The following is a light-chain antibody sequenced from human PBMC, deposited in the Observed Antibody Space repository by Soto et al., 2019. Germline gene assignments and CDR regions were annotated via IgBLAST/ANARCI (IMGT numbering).Light chain of an antibody. Sequence: EIVMTQSPATLSVSPGERVTLSCRASQSVSSRLAWYQQKPGLAPRLLIYGASTRATGIPARFSGSGSGTEFNLTISSLQSEDFATYYCQQYADWYTFGQGTKLEIK. CDR3: QQYADWYT. CDR2: GAS. V-gene: IGKV3-15*01. J-gene: IGKJ2*01. CDR1: QSVSSR.